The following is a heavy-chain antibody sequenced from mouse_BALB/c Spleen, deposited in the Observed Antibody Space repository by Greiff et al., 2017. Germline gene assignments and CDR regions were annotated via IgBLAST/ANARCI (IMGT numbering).Heavy chain of an antibody. CDR3: TRDGATVGARWDFDV. V-gene: IGHV5-6-4*01. J-gene: IGHJ1*01. CDR2: ISSGGSYT. CDR1: GFTFSSYT. D-gene: IGHD1-1*01. Sequence: EVQLVESGGGLVKPGGSLKLSCAASGFTFSSYTMSWVRQTPEKRLEWVATISSGGSYTYYPDSVKGRFTISRDNAKNTRYLQMSSLKSEDTAMYYCTRDGATVGARWDFDVWGAGTTVTVSS.